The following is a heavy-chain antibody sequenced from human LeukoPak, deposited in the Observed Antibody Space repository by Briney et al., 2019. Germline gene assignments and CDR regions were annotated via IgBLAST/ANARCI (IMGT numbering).Heavy chain of an antibody. D-gene: IGHD2-2*01. CDR2: INHSGST. Sequence: SETLSLTCAVYGGSFSGYYWSWIRQPPGKGLEWIGEINHSGSTNYNPSLKSRVTISVDTSKNQFSLKLSSVTAADTAVYYCARVEYAVDYWGQGTLVTVSS. V-gene: IGHV4-34*01. J-gene: IGHJ4*02. CDR1: GGSFSGYY. CDR3: ARVEYAVDY.